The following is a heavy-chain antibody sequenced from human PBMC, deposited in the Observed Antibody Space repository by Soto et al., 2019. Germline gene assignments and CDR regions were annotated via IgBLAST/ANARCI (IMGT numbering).Heavy chain of an antibody. V-gene: IGHV4-59*01. CDR1: GGSISSYS. J-gene: IGHJ2*01. D-gene: IGHD3-9*01. CDR2: IYYSGST. Sequence: QVQLQESGPGLVKPSETLSLTCTVSGGSISSYSWSWIRQPPGKGLEWIGYIYYSGSTNYNPSLKSRVTISVDTSKNQFSLKRSSVTAADTAVYYCASSSTGSDWYFDLWGRGTLVTVSS. CDR3: ASSSTGSDWYFDL.